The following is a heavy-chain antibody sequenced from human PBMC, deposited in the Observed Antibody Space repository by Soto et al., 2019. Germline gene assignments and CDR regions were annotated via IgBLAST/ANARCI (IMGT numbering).Heavy chain of an antibody. J-gene: IGHJ4*02. V-gene: IGHV1-69*06. CDR1: GGTFSSFL. D-gene: IGHD3-3*02. CDR3: ARAALAAQVDY. Sequence: QEQLVQSGAEVKMPGSSVKVSCKASGGTFSSFLINWVRQAPGQGLEWMGGIIPIFGTANYAQKFQGRVTITADKSTSTAYMELSSLRSEDTAVYYCARAALAAQVDYWGQGTLVTVSS. CDR2: IIPIFGTA.